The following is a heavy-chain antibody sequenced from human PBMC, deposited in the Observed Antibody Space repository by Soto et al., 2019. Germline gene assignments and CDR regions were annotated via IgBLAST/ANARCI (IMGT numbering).Heavy chain of an antibody. CDR2: IYYSGST. V-gene: IGHV4-39*01. D-gene: IGHD4-17*01. Sequence: QLQLQESGPGLVKPSETLSLTCTVSGGSISSSSYYWGWIRQPPGKGLEWIGSIYYSGSTYYNPSLKSRVTISVDTSKNQFSPKLSSVTAADTAVYYCARQASGDSARAAFDIWGQGTMVTVSS. CDR3: ARQASGDSARAAFDI. J-gene: IGHJ3*02. CDR1: GGSISSSSYY.